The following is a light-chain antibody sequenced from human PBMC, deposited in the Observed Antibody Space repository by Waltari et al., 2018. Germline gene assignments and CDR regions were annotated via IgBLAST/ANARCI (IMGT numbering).Light chain of an antibody. J-gene: IGLJ1*01. CDR3: LLFYGGAYV. Sequence: QTVVTQEPSLTVSPGGTVTLTCASSTGAVPSRSFPTWFQQRPGQPPRSLIYSANNKHSWTPARFSGSLIGGKAALTLSGVQPEDEAEYYCLLFYGGAYVFGTGTKLTVL. CDR2: SAN. CDR1: TGAVPSRSF. V-gene: IGLV7-43*01.